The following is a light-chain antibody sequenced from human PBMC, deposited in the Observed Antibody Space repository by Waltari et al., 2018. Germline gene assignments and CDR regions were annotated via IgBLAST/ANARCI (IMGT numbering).Light chain of an antibody. J-gene: IGLJ3*02. CDR2: YDS. CDR3: QVWDFTQGV. Sequence: SYVLNQPPSVSVAPGKTARISCGGTSIGTKTVHWYQQKPGQAPVLVIHYDSGRPSGIPGRLSGSTSGNTATRTIKWVEAGDEAEYFCQVWDFTQGVFGGGTKLTVL. V-gene: IGLV3-21*04. CDR1: SIGTKT.